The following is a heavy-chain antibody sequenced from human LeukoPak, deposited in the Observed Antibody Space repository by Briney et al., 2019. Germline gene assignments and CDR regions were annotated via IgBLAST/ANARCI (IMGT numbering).Heavy chain of an antibody. J-gene: IGHJ4*02. CDR2: IYTSGST. V-gene: IGHV4-4*07. D-gene: IGHD2-15*01. Sequence: SETLSLTCTVSSHSISSDYYWSWIRQPAGKGLEWIGRIYTSGSTNFNPSLKSRVTMSVDTSKNQFSLKLSSVTAADTAVYYCARGAYSHYFDYWGQGTLVTVSS. CDR3: ARGAYSHYFDY. CDR1: SHSISSDYY.